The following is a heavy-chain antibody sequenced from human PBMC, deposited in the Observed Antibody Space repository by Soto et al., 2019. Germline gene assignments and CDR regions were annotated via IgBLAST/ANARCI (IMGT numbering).Heavy chain of an antibody. Sequence: SETLSLTCTVSGGSISSYYWSWIRQPPGKGLEWIGYIYYSGSTNYNPSLKSRVNISVDTSKNQFSLKLSSVTAADSAVYYCARQSYYDFWSGYPVWGKGTTVTVSS. D-gene: IGHD3-3*01. V-gene: IGHV4-59*08. CDR3: ARQSYYDFWSGYPV. CDR1: GGSISSYY. J-gene: IGHJ6*04. CDR2: IYYSGST.